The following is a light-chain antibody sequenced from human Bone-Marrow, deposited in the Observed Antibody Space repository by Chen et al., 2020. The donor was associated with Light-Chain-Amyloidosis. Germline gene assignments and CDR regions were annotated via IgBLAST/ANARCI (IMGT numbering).Light chain of an antibody. CDR1: SRDVGGYDS. J-gene: IGLJ3*02. CDR3: CSYAGIYWV. V-gene: IGLV2-11*01. CDR2: DVS. Sequence: QSALTPPRSMSVSSGSSVTISCTGTSRDVGGYDSVSWYQQYPGKAPKLMMYDVSKRPPGVPDRFSASKSGNTASLTIAGLQAEDEDDYYCCSYAGIYWVFGGGTKLTVL.